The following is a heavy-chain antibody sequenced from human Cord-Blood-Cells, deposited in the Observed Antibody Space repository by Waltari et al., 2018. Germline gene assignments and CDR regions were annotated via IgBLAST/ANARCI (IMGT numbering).Heavy chain of an antibody. CDR1: GFTFSSYA. J-gene: IGHJ6*02. CDR3: ARDWGSSSHYYYYYGMDV. D-gene: IGHD6-6*01. Sequence: QVQLVESGGGVVQPGRSLRLSCAASGFTFSSYAMHWVRQAPGKGLEWVAVISYDGSNKYYADSVKGRFTISRDNSTNTLYLQMNSLRAEDTAVYYCARDWGSSSHYYYYYGMDVWGQGTTVTVSS. CDR2: ISYDGSNK. V-gene: IGHV3-30-3*01.